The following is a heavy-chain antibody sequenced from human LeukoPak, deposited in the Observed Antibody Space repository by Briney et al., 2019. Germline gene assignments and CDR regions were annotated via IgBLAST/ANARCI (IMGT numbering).Heavy chain of an antibody. V-gene: IGHV3-53*01. Sequence: GGSLRLSCAVSGPIVSTNYMSWVRQAPGKGLEWISILYVNENRYYADSVKGRFIISRDTTKNTLYLQMNSLRAEDTAMYYCVREDLGVDYWGQGTLVTVSS. CDR2: LYVNENR. CDR1: GPIVSTNY. CDR3: VREDLGVDY. J-gene: IGHJ4*02. D-gene: IGHD1-26*01.